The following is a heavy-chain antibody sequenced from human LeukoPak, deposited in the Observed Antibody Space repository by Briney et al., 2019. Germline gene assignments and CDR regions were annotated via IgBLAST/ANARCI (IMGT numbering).Heavy chain of an antibody. CDR2: IYYSGST. V-gene: IGHV4-59*01. CDR1: GGSISSYY. J-gene: IGHJ5*02. CDR3: ARDKSSITYYYGSGSLWGWFDP. Sequence: SETLSLTCTVSGGSISSYYWSWIRQPPGKGLEWIGYIYYSGSTNYNPSLKSRVTISVDTSKNQFSLKLSSVTAADTAVYYCARDKSSITYYYGSGSLWGWFDPWGQGTLVTVSS. D-gene: IGHD3-10*01.